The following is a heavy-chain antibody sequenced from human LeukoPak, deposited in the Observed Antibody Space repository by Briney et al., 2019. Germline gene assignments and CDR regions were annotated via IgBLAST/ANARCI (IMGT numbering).Heavy chain of an antibody. V-gene: IGHV6-1*01. CDR3: ARARGRLGKSYYYGMDV. CDR1: GDSVSSKSAA. J-gene: IGHJ6*02. D-gene: IGHD7-27*01. Sequence: SQTLSLTCAISGDSVSSKSAAWNWIRQSPSRGLEWLGRTYYRSKWYNDYAVSVKSRITINPDTSKNQFSLQLNSVTPEDTAVYYCARARGRLGKSYYYGMDVWGQGTTVTLSS. CDR2: TYYRSKWYN.